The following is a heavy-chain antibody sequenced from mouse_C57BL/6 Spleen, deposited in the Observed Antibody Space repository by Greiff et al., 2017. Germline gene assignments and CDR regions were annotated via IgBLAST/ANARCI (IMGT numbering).Heavy chain of an antibody. CDR2: INPNNGGT. CDR3: ARGVYYYGSSGAWFAY. D-gene: IGHD1-1*01. J-gene: IGHJ3*01. V-gene: IGHV1-18*01. Sequence: EVQLQQSGPELVKPGASVKIPCKASGYTFTDYNMDWVKQSHGKSLEWIGDINPNNGGTIYNQKFKGKATLTVDKSSSTAYMELRSLTSEDTAVYYCARGVYYYGSSGAWFAYWGQGTLVTVSA. CDR1: GYTFTDYN.